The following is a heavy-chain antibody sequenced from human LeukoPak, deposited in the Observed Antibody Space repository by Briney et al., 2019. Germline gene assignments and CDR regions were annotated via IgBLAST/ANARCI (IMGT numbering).Heavy chain of an antibody. V-gene: IGHV3-30*09. Sequence: PGRSLRHSCAASGFTFSNFAMNWVRQAPGKGLEWVAFISYDGNIKSYADSVKGRFAVSRDNSKNTLYLQMNSLRPEDTAFYYCAKSYDNGWYVCDYWGQGTLVTVSS. CDR3: AKSYDNGWYVCDY. D-gene: IGHD6-19*01. CDR1: GFTFSNFA. CDR2: ISYDGNIK. J-gene: IGHJ4*02.